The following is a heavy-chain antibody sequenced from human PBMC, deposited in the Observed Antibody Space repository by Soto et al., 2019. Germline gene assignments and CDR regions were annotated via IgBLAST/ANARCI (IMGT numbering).Heavy chain of an antibody. CDR2: MNPNSGNT. J-gene: IGHJ6*02. Sequence: GASVKVSCKAPGYTFTSYDINWVRQATGQGLEWMGWMNPNSGNTGYAQRFQGRVTMTRSTSISTAYMELSSLRSEDTAVYYCARDGSITGTEGMDVWGQGTTVTVSS. D-gene: IGHD1-20*01. CDR3: ARDGSITGTEGMDV. CDR1: GYTFTSYD. V-gene: IGHV1-8*01.